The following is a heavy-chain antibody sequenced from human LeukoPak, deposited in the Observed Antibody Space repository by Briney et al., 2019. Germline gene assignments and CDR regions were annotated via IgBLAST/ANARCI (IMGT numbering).Heavy chain of an antibody. CDR1: GYRFSGYY. D-gene: IGHD1-1*01. V-gene: IGHV1-2*02. CDR2: INPNSGGS. J-gene: IGHJ6*02. Sequence: ASVKVSCKASGYRFSGYYMCWVRQAPGQGLEWMGWINPNSGGSKYAQKFQGRVTMTRDTSISTAYMELNSLRSDDTAVYYCARWNDPTQNYYHYGMDVWGQGTTVTVSS. CDR3: ARWNDPTQNYYHYGMDV.